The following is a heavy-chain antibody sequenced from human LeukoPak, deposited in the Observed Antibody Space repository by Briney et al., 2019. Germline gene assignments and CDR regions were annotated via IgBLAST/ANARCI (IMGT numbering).Heavy chain of an antibody. Sequence: PGGSLRLSCAASGFTFSRYSMNWVRQAPGKGLEWVSSIGGSSSSIYYAGSVRGRFTISRDNAKNSLYLQMNSLRAEDTAVYYCAREELESFDYWGQGTLVTVSS. CDR1: GFTFSRYS. CDR3: AREELESFDY. V-gene: IGHV3-21*01. CDR2: IGGSSSSI. D-gene: IGHD1-1*01. J-gene: IGHJ4*02.